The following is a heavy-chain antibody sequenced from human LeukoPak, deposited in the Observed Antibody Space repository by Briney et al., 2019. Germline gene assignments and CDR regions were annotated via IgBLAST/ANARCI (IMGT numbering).Heavy chain of an antibody. D-gene: IGHD3-22*01. V-gene: IGHV4-61*02. CDR2: IYTSGST. Sequence: PSQTLSLTCTVSGGSISSGSYYLSWIRQPAGKGLEWIGRIYTSGSTNYNPSLKSRVTISVDTSKNQFSLKLSSVTAADTAVYYCARVTTGGYYNCWGQGTLVTVSS. J-gene: IGHJ4*02. CDR1: GGSISSGSYY. CDR3: ARVTTGGYYNC.